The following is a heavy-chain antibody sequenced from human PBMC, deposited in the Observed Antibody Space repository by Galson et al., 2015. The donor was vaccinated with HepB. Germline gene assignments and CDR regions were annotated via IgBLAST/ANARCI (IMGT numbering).Heavy chain of an antibody. D-gene: IGHD2-2*01. CDR3: ARDPARGDFNPRVDV. CDR1: GFTFSSYG. J-gene: IGHJ6*02. Sequence: SLRLSCAASGFTFSSYGMHWVRQAPGKGLEWVAVIWYDGSNKNYADSVKGRFTISRGNSKNTLYLQINSLRAEDTAVYYCARDPARGDFNPRVDVWGQGTTVTVSS. CDR2: IWYDGSNK. V-gene: IGHV3-33*08.